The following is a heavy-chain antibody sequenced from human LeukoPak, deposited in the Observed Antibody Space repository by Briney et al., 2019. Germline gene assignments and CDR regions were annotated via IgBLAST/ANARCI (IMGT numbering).Heavy chain of an antibody. V-gene: IGHV3-30*02. Sequence: GGSLRLSCAASGFTFSSYGMHWVRQAPGKGLEWVAFIRYDGSNKYYADSVKGRFTISRDNSKNTLYLQMNSLRAEDTAVYYCTKEGVEQLVLPSFYYYYYYMDVWGKGTTVTVSS. CDR3: TKEGVEQLVLPSFYYYYYYMDV. CDR1: GFTFSSYG. CDR2: IRYDGSNK. D-gene: IGHD6-6*01. J-gene: IGHJ6*03.